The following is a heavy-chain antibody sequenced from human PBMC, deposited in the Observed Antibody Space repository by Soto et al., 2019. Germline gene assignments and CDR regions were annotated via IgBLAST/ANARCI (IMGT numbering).Heavy chain of an antibody. CDR1: GFTVSSNY. D-gene: IGHD5-12*01. V-gene: IGHV3-66*01. CDR3: ARDIDFSRYHLPLSLDY. Sequence: EVQLVESGGGLVQPGGSLRLSCAASGFTVSSNYMSWVRQAPGKGLEWGSVIYSGGSTYYADSVKVRFTISRDSSNATLYLYMNILSVKDTAVSFYARDIDFSRYHLPLSLDYWGQGTLVTVSS. CDR2: IYSGGST. J-gene: IGHJ4*02.